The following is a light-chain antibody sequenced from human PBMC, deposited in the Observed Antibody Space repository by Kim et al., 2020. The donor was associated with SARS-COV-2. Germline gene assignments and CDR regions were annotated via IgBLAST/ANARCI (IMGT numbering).Light chain of an antibody. CDR3: QQYGSSPSYT. CDR2: GAS. CDR1: QSVSSSY. J-gene: IGKJ2*01. Sequence: EIVLTQSPGTLSLSPGERATLSCRASQSVSSSYFAWYQQKPGQAPRLLIYGASSRATGIPDRFSGSGSGTDFTLTISRLEPEDFAVYYCQQYGSSPSYTFGQGTKLE. V-gene: IGKV3-20*01.